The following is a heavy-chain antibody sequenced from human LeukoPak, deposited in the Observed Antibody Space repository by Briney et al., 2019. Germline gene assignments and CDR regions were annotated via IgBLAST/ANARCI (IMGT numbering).Heavy chain of an antibody. J-gene: IGHJ3*02. D-gene: IGHD1-26*01. V-gene: IGHV3-48*01. Sequence: GGSLRLSCTASGFTFSSYSMNWVRQAPGKGLEWVSYISSSGSTIYYTDSVKGRFTISRDNSKNTLYLQMNSLRAEDTAVYYCASRGGSYPKDAFDIWGQGTMVTVSS. CDR2: ISSSGSTI. CDR3: ASRGGSYPKDAFDI. CDR1: GFTFSSYS.